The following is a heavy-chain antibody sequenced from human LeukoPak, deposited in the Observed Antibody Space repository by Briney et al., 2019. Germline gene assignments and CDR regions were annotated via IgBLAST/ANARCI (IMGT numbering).Heavy chain of an antibody. CDR3: AELGITMIGGV. CDR2: MNPNSGNT. D-gene: IGHD3-10*02. V-gene: IGHV1-8*03. Sequence: ASVKVSCKASGYTFTSYDINWVRQATGQGLEWMGWMNPNSGNTGYVQKFQGRVTITRNTSISTAYMELSSLRSEDTAVYYCAELGITMIGGVWGKGTTVTISS. CDR1: GYTFTSYD. J-gene: IGHJ6*04.